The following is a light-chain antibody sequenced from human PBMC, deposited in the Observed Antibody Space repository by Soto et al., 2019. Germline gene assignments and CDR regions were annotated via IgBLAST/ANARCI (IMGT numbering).Light chain of an antibody. CDR1: QSVSNN. J-gene: IGKJ1*01. Sequence: EIVMTQSPATLSVSPGERATLSCRASQSVSNNLAWYQQKPGQAPRLLIYGASTRTTGIPARFSGSGSGTEVTLNVSSLQSEDFAVYYCQQYNTWPRTFGQGTKVEIK. CDR3: QQYNTWPRT. V-gene: IGKV3-15*01. CDR2: GAS.